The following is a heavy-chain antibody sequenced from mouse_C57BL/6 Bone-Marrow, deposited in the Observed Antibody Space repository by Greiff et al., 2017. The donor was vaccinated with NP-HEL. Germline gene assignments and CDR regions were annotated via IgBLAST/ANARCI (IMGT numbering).Heavy chain of an antibody. Sequence: EVKLMESGGGLVQPGGSLSLSCAASGFTFTDYYMSWVRQPPGKALAWLGFIRNKANGYTTEYSASVKGRFTISRDNSQSILYLQMNALRAEDSATYYCARAPITTVGGGYFDYWGQGTTLTVSS. CDR2: IRNKANGYTT. CDR1: GFTFTDYY. CDR3: ARAPITTVGGGYFDY. V-gene: IGHV7-3*01. J-gene: IGHJ2*01. D-gene: IGHD1-1*01.